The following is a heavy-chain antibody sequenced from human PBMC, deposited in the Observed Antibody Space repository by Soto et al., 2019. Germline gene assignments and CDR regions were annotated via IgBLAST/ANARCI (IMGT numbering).Heavy chain of an antibody. CDR2: FDPEDGET. V-gene: IGHV1-24*01. Sequence: ASVKVSCKVSGYTLTELSMHWVRQAPGKGLEWMGGFDPEDGETIYAQKFQGRVTMTEDTSTDTAYMELSSLRSEDTAVYYCATAANLYIPDIVVVAPSPAFDIWGQRTMLTVSS. D-gene: IGHD2-15*01. CDR1: GYTLTELS. CDR3: ATAANLYIPDIVVVAPSPAFDI. J-gene: IGHJ3*02.